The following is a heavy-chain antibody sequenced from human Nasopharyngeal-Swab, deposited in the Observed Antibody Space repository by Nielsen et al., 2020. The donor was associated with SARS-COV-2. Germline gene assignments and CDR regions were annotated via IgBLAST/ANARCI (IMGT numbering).Heavy chain of an antibody. CDR3: ARDLYGDFFSYFDL. V-gene: IGHV1-46*01. CDR1: GYTFTNYY. D-gene: IGHD4-17*01. CDR2: FNPSGGGT. Sequence: ASVKVSCKASGYTFTNYYIHWVRQAPGQGLEWMGLFNPSGGGTTYAQKFQGRVTMTRAPSTTTVYMEMSSLRSDDTAVYYCARDLYGDFFSYFDLWGRGTLVTVSS. J-gene: IGHJ2*01.